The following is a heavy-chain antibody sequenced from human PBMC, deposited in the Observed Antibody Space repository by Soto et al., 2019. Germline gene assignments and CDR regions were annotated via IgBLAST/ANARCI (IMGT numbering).Heavy chain of an antibody. D-gene: IGHD1-1*01. CDR3: ARDQLERPDLGYYYYGMDV. CDR1: GFTFSSYW. V-gene: IGHV3-7*01. Sequence: GGSLRLFCAASGFTFSSYWMSWVRQAPGKGLEWVANIKQDGSEKYYVDSVKGRFTISRDNAKNSLYLQMNSLRAEDTAVYYCARDQLERPDLGYYYYGMDVWGQGTTVTVSS. J-gene: IGHJ6*02. CDR2: IKQDGSEK.